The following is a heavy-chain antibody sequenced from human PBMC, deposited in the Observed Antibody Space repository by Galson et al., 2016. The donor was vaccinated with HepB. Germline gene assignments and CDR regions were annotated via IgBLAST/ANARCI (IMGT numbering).Heavy chain of an antibody. CDR2: IYYSGTT. J-gene: IGHJ5*02. CDR3: ARVGRFGGWYEWGWFDP. Sequence: SETLSLTCSVSDDSIINYYWSWIRQPPGKGLEWIGHIYYSGTTNYNPSLKSRVTISVDTSKNLFFLKLTSVTAADTAVYFCARVGRFGGWYEWGWFDPWGQGTLVTVSS. V-gene: IGHV4-59*01. CDR1: DDSIINYY. D-gene: IGHD6-19*01.